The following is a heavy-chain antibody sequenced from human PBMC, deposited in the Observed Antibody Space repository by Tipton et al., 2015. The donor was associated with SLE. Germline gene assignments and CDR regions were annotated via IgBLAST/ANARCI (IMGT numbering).Heavy chain of an antibody. Sequence: SLRLSCVASGFTFSSYAMHWVRQAPGKGLEWVSYISSSSSYTNYADSVKGRFTISRDNAKNSLYLQMNSLRAEDTAVYYCAKDHGDTAMVTWAFDIWGQGTMVTVSS. CDR2: ISSSSSYT. V-gene: IGHV3-21*05. J-gene: IGHJ3*02. CDR1: GFTFSSYA. CDR3: AKDHGDTAMVTWAFDI. D-gene: IGHD5-18*01.